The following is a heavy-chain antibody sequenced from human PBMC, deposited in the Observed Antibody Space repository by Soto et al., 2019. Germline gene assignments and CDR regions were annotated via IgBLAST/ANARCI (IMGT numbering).Heavy chain of an antibody. D-gene: IGHD2-15*01. CDR1: GYTFTKYA. J-gene: IGHJ5*02. CDR2: INAGNGNT. V-gene: IGHV1-3*01. CDR3: ARGEGYCSGGTCYRWLDP. Sequence: QVQLVQSGAEVKKPGASVKVSCKASGYTFTKYALHWVRQAPGQRLEWMGWINAGNGNTKYSQKFKGRVTVTRDTSANTAYMELISLRSEDTAVYYCARGEGYCSGGTCYRWLDPWGQGTLVTVSS.